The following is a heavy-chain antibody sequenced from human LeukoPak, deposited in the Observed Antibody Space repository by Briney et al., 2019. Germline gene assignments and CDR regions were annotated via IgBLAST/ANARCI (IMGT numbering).Heavy chain of an antibody. J-gene: IGHJ3*02. CDR2: ISAYNGNT. V-gene: IGHV1-18*01. CDR1: GYTFTSYG. D-gene: IGHD3-22*01. Sequence: ASVKVSCKASGYTFTSYGISWVRQAPGQGREWMGWISAYNGNTNYEQKLQGRVTMTTDTSTSTAYMELRSLRSDDTAVYYCARLGAYYDSSGYYHAAQDAFDIWGQGTMVTVSS. CDR3: ARLGAYYDSSGYYHAAQDAFDI.